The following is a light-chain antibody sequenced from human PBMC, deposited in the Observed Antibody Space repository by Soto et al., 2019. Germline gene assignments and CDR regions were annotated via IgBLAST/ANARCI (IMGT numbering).Light chain of an antibody. J-gene: IGKJ1*01. CDR3: QQRNNWPPWT. V-gene: IGKV3-11*01. Sequence: EIVLTQSPATRSLSPVEIATLSFMASQSVSSYLAWYQQKPGQAPRLLIYDASNRATGIPARFSGSGSGTDFTLTISSLEPEDFAVYYCQQRNNWPPWTFGQGTKVDI. CDR2: DAS. CDR1: QSVSSY.